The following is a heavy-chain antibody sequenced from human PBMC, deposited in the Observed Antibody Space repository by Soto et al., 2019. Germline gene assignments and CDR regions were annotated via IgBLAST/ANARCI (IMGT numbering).Heavy chain of an antibody. CDR3: ARAQVRSHFDY. V-gene: IGHV3-21*01. J-gene: IGHJ4*02. D-gene: IGHD3-10*01. CDR1: GFTFSSYY. Sequence: PGGSLRLSCAASGFTFSSYYMSWVRQAPWKGLEWVSSISSGSGYIYYADSVKGRFTISRDNAENTLYLQMNSLIADDTSVYYWARAQVRSHFDYWGQGTLVTVSS. CDR2: ISSGSGYI.